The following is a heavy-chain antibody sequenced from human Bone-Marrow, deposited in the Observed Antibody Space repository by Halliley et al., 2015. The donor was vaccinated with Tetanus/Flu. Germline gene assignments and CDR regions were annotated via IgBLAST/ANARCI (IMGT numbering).Heavy chain of an antibody. V-gene: IGHV3-30*18. CDR2: ISYDGRDT. Sequence: SLRLSCAASEFIFSSYGMHWVRQAPGKGLEWVAVISYDGRDTYYADSVKGRFTISRDNSKNTLFLQMTSLSIQDTAVYYCAKDMTAGNSGWLLESWDQGTLVTVSS. CDR3: AKDMTAGNSGWLLES. J-gene: IGHJ5*02. CDR1: EFIFSSYG. D-gene: IGHD6-19*01.